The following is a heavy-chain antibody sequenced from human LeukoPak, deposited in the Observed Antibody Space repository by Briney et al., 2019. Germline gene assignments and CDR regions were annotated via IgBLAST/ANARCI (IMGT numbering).Heavy chain of an antibody. CDR3: AKGAGGFSYYNWFDP. J-gene: IGHJ5*02. CDR1: GGSISSSPYY. CDR2: IYYSGTT. V-gene: IGHV4-39*07. D-gene: IGHD5-18*01. Sequence: SETLSLTCTVSGGSISSSPYYWGWIRQPPGKGLEWIGSIYYSGTTHYSPSLESRVTISVDTSKNQFSLKVASVTAADTAIYYCAKGAGGFSYYNWFDPWGQGTLVTVSS.